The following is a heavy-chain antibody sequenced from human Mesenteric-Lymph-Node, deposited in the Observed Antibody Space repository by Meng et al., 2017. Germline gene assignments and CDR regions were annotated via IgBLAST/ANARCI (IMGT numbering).Heavy chain of an antibody. D-gene: IGHD7-27*01. CDR3: ARVTINWGFEHWYFDL. Sequence: QQWGAGMLNDSYTLSLLVAVCGVSFSGYYCRVIRQPPVKGLEWIGEINHRGSTNYTPSLKSRVTISVDTSKNQFSLKLSSVTAADTAVYYCARVTINWGFEHWYFDLWGRGTLVTVA. CDR1: GVSFSGYY. V-gene: IGHV4-34*01. J-gene: IGHJ2*01. CDR2: INHRGST.